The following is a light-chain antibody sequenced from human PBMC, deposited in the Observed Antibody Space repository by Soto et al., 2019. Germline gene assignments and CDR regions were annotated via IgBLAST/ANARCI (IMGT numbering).Light chain of an antibody. CDR1: QTVSSN. V-gene: IGKV3-15*01. CDR2: CAS. Sequence: EIVMTQSPATLSVSPGERATLSCRASQTVSSNLPWYQQKPGQAPRLLIYCASTRATGIPARFSGSGSGTEFTLTISSLQSEDFAVYYCQQYNNWPPENTFGQGTKLEIK. CDR3: QQYNNWPPENT. J-gene: IGKJ2*01.